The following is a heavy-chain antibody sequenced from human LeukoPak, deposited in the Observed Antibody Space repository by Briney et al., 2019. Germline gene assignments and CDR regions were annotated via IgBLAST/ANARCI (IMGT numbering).Heavy chain of an antibody. CDR3: AGEGAGDGYNFGFDY. J-gene: IGHJ4*02. CDR2: INPNSGGT. CDR1: GYTFTVYY. D-gene: IGHD5-24*01. V-gene: IGHV1-2*02. Sequence: GTSVKVSCKASGYTFTVYYMHCVRQAPGQGLEWMGWINPNSGGTNYAQKFQGRVTMTRDTSISTAFMELSRLRSDDTAVYYCAGEGAGDGYNFGFDYWGQGTLVTVSS.